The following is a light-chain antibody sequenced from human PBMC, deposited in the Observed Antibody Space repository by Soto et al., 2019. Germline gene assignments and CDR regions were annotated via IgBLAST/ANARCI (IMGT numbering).Light chain of an antibody. CDR3: QHYNAFPWP. J-gene: IGKJ1*01. Sequence: DIQMTQSRSTLSASVGDRVTITCRASQSIRNWLAWYQDKPGKAPKLLIYGASSLESGVPSRFSGSGSGTEFTLTIGGLQPDDFATYYCQHYNAFPWPFGQGTKVEIK. CDR2: GAS. V-gene: IGKV1-5*01. CDR1: QSIRNW.